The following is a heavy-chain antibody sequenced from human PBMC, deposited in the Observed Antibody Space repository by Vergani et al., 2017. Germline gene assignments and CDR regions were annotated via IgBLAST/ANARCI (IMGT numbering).Heavy chain of an antibody. CDR2: ISSSSSTI. CDR1: GFTFSSYS. D-gene: IGHD2-2*01. J-gene: IGHJ6*02. CDR3: ARDAHGWHCSSTSCSNYYYYSMDV. V-gene: IGHV3-48*01. Sequence: EVQLVESGGGLVQPGGSLRLSCAASGFTFSSYSMNWVRQAPGKGLEWVSYISSSSSTIYYADSVKGRFTISRDNAKNSLYLQMNSLRAEDTAVYYCARDAHGWHCSSTSCSNYYYYSMDVWGQ.